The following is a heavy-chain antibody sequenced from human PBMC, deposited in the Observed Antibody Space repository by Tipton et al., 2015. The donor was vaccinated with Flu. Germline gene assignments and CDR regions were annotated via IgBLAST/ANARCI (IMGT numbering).Heavy chain of an antibody. J-gene: IGHJ3*02. Sequence: TLSLTCTVSGYSISSGYYWGWIRQLPGKGLEWIGSIYHSGSTYYDPSLKSRVTISVDTSKNQFSLKLSSVTAADTAVYYCARGLGGYGGNSAQNAFDIWGQGTMVTVSS. CDR2: IYHSGST. CDR1: GYSISSGYY. D-gene: IGHD4-23*01. CDR3: ARGLGGYGGNSAQNAFDI. V-gene: IGHV4-38-2*02.